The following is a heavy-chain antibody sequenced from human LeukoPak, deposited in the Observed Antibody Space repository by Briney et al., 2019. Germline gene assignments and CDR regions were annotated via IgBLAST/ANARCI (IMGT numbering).Heavy chain of an antibody. Sequence: PGGSLRLSCAASGFTFSSYGMNWVRQAPGKGLEWVADITYDGSYKYYVDFVKGRFTISRDNAKNSLYLQMNSLRAEDTVLYYCTKDYNEVWGDYPTKDEYCCGMDVWGQGTTVTVSS. CDR2: ITYDGSYK. V-gene: IGHV3-30*18. CDR3: TKDYNEVWGDYPTKDEYCCGMDV. J-gene: IGHJ6*02. CDR1: GFTFSSYG. D-gene: IGHD3-3*01.